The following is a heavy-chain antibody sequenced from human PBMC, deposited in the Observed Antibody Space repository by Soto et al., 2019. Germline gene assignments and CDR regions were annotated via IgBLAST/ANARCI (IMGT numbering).Heavy chain of an antibody. V-gene: IGHV3-23*01. CDR3: AMTRLYDTGTNDYHRDALDI. D-gene: IGHD3-22*01. CDR2: ISGSGGRV. CDR1: GFSLGTYV. J-gene: IGHJ3*02. Sequence: EVQLLESGGGMVEPRGSLKPSCAASGFSLGTYVMNWVRQAPGKGLEWVSGISGSGGRVYSADSVKGRFTISRDNSRNTLYLQMNSLRAEDTAIYYCAMTRLYDTGTNDYHRDALDIWGQGTQVTVSS.